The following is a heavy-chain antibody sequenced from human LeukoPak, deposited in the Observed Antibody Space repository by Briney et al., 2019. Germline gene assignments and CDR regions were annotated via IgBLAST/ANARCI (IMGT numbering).Heavy chain of an antibody. D-gene: IGHD6-6*01. CDR2: ISWNSGGI. Sequence: GGSLRLSCVASGFPFSSYWMTWVRQAPGKGLEWVSGISWNSGGIAYADSVKGRFTISRDNAKNSLYLQMNSLRAEDTALYYCSRVSAYTTSSGEFDYWGQGTLVTVSS. V-gene: IGHV3-9*01. CDR3: SRVSAYTTSSGEFDY. J-gene: IGHJ4*02. CDR1: GFPFSSYW.